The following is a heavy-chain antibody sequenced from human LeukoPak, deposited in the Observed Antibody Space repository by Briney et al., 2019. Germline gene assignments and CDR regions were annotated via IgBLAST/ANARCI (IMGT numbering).Heavy chain of an antibody. CDR1: GFSFKDYY. V-gene: IGHV3-11*01. Sequence: GGSLRLSCAASGFSFKDYYFSWIRQAPGKGLEWVSFINAKGGAMYYADFVKGRFTISRDNAKSSLYLEMNSLRVEDTAVYYCARGPRILAAGSYYFDYWGQGSLVTVSS. CDR3: ARGPRILAAGSYYFDY. J-gene: IGHJ4*02. CDR2: INAKGGAM. D-gene: IGHD6-13*01.